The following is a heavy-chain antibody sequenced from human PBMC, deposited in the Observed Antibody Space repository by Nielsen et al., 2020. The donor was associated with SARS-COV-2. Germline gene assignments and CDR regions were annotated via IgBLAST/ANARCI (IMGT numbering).Heavy chain of an antibody. CDR2: INHSGST. D-gene: IGHD6-19*01. J-gene: IGHJ6*02. CDR3: ARGTLGIAVAGGLRGRYYGMDV. Sequence: WIRQPPGKGLEWMGEINHSGSTNYNPSLKSRVPISVDTSKTQFSLKLSSVTAADTAVYYCARGTLGIAVAGGLRGRYYGMDVWGQGTTVTVSS. V-gene: IGHV4-34*01.